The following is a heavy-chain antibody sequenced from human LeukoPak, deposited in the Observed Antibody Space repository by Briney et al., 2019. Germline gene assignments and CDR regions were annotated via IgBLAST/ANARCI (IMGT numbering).Heavy chain of an antibody. V-gene: IGHV3-30*03. J-gene: IGHJ3*02. CDR3: ARPGTWFGGKAVVAFDI. D-gene: IGHD3-10*01. CDR2: ISYDRSNK. Sequence: GGSLRLSCAASGFTFSSYGMHWVRQAPGKGLEWVAVISYDRSNKYYADSVKGRFTISRDNSKNTLYLQMNSLRAEDTAVYYCARPGTWFGGKAVVAFDIWGQGTMVTVSS. CDR1: GFTFSSYG.